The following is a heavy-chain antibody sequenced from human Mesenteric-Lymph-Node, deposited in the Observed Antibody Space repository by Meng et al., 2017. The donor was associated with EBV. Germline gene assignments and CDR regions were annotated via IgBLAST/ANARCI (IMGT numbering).Heavy chain of an antibody. CDR2: IYYSGST. V-gene: IGHV4-61*01. J-gene: IGHJ4*02. CDR3: AREGYYDSSGYND. Sequence: QLQLQDSGPGLVKPSETLSLTCTVSGGSVSSTSYYWGWIRQPPGKGLEWIGYIYYSGSTNYNPSLKSRVTISVDTSKNQFSLKLSSVTAADTAVYYCAREGYYDSSGYNDWGQGTLVTVSS. D-gene: IGHD3-22*01. CDR1: GGSVSSTSYY.